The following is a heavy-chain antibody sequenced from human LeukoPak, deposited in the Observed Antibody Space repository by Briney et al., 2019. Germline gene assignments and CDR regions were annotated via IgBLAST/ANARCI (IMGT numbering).Heavy chain of an antibody. Sequence: GGSLRLSCASSGFTFSSYEMNWVRQAPGKGLEWVSYMTTSGTTINYADSVKGRLTISRDNAKSSLYTQMNSLRAEDTAVYYCARLARDGYKWSAFDVWGQGTMVTVSS. CDR2: MTTSGTTI. J-gene: IGHJ3*01. V-gene: IGHV3-48*03. CDR3: ARLARDGYKWSAFDV. D-gene: IGHD5-24*01. CDR1: GFTFSSYE.